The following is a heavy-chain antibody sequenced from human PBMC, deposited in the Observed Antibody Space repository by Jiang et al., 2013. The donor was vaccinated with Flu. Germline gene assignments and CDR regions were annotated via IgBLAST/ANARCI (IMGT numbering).Heavy chain of an antibody. D-gene: IGHD3-3*01. Sequence: LLKPSETLSLTCAVYGGSFSGYYWSWIRQPPGKGLEWIGEINHSGSTNYNPSLKSRVTISVDTSKNQFSLKLSSVTAADTAVYYCARYRSGYYRFYYFDYWGQGTLVTVSS. CDR2: INHSGST. J-gene: IGHJ4*02. CDR3: ARYRSGYYRFYYFDY. CDR1: GGSFSGYY. V-gene: IGHV4-34*01.